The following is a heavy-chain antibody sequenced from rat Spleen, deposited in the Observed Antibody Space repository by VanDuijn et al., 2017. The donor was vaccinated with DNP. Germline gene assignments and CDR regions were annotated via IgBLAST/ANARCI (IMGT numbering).Heavy chain of an antibody. CDR1: GFTFSNAA. CDR2: IRTKHNNYAT. J-gene: IGHJ2*01. V-gene: IGHV10-5*01. D-gene: IGHD4-1*01. CDR3: TAATWGYYFDY. Sequence: VQLVESGGGLVQPKESLKISCAASGFTFSNAAMYWVRQAPGTGLEWVARIRTKHNNYATYYADSVKGRFPISRDDSKSMVYLQMDNLKTEDTAMYYCTAATWGYYFDYWGQGVMVTVSS.